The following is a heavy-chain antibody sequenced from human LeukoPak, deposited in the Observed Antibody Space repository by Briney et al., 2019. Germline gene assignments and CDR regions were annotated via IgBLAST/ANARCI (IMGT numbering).Heavy chain of an antibody. CDR2: ISHSGAS. J-gene: IGHJ5*02. D-gene: IGHD6-19*01. V-gene: IGHV4-59*02. Sequence: PSETLSLTCTVSGGFVSRESWTWIRQFPDKRLEWIGYISHSGASDYKPSLKSRVTISVDTSKNQFSLKLSSVTAADTAVYYCARDWRRIAVAGTWYNWFDPWGQGTLVTVSS. CDR1: GGFVSRES. CDR3: ARDWRRIAVAGTWYNWFDP.